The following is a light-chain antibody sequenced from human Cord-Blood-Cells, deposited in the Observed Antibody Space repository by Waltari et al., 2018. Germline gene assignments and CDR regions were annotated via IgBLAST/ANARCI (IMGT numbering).Light chain of an antibody. J-gene: IGKJ4*01. CDR2: LGS. Sequence: IVMTQSPFSLPVSPGEPASISCRSSQSLLPSNGSNYLPWYLQKPGQSPQLLIYLGSNRASGVADRVSGRGSGSDCTRIISRVGAGDVGGYYFMRALQIPQTFGGGTKGEIK. CDR1: QSLLPSNGSNY. CDR3: MRALQIPQT. V-gene: IGKV2-28*01.